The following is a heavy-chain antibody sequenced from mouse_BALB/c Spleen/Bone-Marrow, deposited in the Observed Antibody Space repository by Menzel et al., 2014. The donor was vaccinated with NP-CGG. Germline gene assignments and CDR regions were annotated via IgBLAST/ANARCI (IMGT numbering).Heavy chain of an antibody. Sequence: EVQRVESGGGLVQPGGSLKLSCATSGFTFSDYYMYWVRQTPEKRLEWVAYISNGGGSTYYPDTVKGRFTISRNNAKNPLYLQMSRLKSEDTAMYYCARQGIYYGYDPFAYWGQGTLVTVS. CDR3: ARQGIYYGYDPFAY. CDR2: ISNGGGST. V-gene: IGHV5-12*02. J-gene: IGHJ3*01. CDR1: GFTFSDYY. D-gene: IGHD2-2*01.